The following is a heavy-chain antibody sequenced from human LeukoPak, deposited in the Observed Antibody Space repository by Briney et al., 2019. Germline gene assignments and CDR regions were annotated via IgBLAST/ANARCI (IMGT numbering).Heavy chain of an antibody. J-gene: IGHJ4*02. Sequence: PGGSLRLSCAASEFTFRSFAIHWLRQAPGKGLEWVAVISYDGYNKYYADSVKGRFTISRDNSKNTLYLQMNSLRAEDTAVYYCAKGELPFDYWGQGTLVTVSS. CDR3: AKGELPFDY. D-gene: IGHD1-7*01. CDR2: ISYDGYNK. V-gene: IGHV3-30*04. CDR1: EFTFRSFA.